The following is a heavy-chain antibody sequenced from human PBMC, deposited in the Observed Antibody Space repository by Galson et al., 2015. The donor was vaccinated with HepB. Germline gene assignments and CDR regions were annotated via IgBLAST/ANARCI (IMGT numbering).Heavy chain of an antibody. V-gene: IGHV4-59*02. CDR2: IQYTGRA. CDR1: GGSVSGYY. CDR3: ARYYCTGGICYYFDY. Sequence: SETLSLTCTVSGGSVSGYYWSWIRQPPGKGLEWVGYIQYTGRAYHSPSLKSRLTMSVDTSRNQFSLKLSSVSAADTAVYYCARYYCTGGICYYFDYWGQGTLVTVSS. J-gene: IGHJ4*02. D-gene: IGHD2-8*02.